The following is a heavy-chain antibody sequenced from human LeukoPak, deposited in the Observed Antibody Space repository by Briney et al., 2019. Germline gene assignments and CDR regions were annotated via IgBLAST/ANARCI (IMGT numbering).Heavy chain of an antibody. D-gene: IGHD1-26*01. V-gene: IGHV3-13*01. CDR1: GFAFSSYD. Sequence: RPGGSLRLSCAASGFAFSSYDMHWVRQVSGKGLEWASAIGHAGDTYYADSVKGRFTISREDAKNYFFLQMNSLRAGDTAVYFCAALGDSIYWGQGTLVTVSS. J-gene: IGHJ4*02. CDR2: IGHAGDT. CDR3: AALGDSIY.